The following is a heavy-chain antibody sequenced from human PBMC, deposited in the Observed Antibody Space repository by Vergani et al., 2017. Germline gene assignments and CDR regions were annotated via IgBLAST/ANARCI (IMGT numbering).Heavy chain of an antibody. CDR2: ISGSSSYI. CDR1: GFTFSSYA. Sequence: EVQLLESGGGLVQPGGSLRLSCAASGFTFSSYAMSWVRQAPGKGLEWVSSISGSSSYIYYADSVKGRFTISRDNAKNSLYLQMNSLRAEDTAVYYCARDRFRLKGSGSPNWFDPWGQGTLVTVSS. V-gene: IGHV3-21*01. CDR3: ARDRFRLKGSGSPNWFDP. J-gene: IGHJ5*02. D-gene: IGHD3-10*01.